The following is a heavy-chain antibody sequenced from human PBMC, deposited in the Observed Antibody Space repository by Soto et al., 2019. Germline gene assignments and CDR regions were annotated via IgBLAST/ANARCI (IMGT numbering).Heavy chain of an antibody. V-gene: IGHV2-70*11. J-gene: IGHJ6*02. CDR1: GFSLSTSGMC. CDR3: IPTPCPVRYYYYGMDV. Sequence: SGPTLVNPTQTLTLTCTFSGFSLSTSGMCVSWIRQPPGKALEWLARIDWDDDKYYSTSLKTRLTISKDTSKNQVVLTMTNMDPVYSSTYVCIPTPCPVRYYYYGMDVWGQGTTVTVSS. D-gene: IGHD3-16*01. CDR2: IDWDDDK.